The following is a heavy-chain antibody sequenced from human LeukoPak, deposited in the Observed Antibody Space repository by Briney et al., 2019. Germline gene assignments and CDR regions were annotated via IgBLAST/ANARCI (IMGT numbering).Heavy chain of an antibody. CDR3: ARVAGSIDY. CDR2: MNLKSGYT. J-gene: IGHJ4*02. Sequence: GASVKVSCKASGYTFTTYDINWVRQASGQGLEWMGWMNLKSGYTGYAQKFRGRVTITGDTSISTAYMELSSLRSEDTAVYYCARVAGSIDYWGQGTLVTVSS. V-gene: IGHV1-8*03. D-gene: IGHD6-19*01. CDR1: GYTFTTYD.